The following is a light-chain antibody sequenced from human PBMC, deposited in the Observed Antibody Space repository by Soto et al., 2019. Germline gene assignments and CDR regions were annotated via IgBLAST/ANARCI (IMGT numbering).Light chain of an antibody. CDR3: SSYTGGNPSYV. J-gene: IGLJ1*01. V-gene: IGLV2-8*01. Sequence: QSALTQPPSASGSPGQSVTISCTGTSSDVGGYEYVSWYQQHPGKAPKLMIYEVTIRPSGVSDRFSGSKSGNTASLTVSGLQAEDEADYYCSSYTGGNPSYVFGTGTKLTVL. CDR1: SSDVGGYEY. CDR2: EVT.